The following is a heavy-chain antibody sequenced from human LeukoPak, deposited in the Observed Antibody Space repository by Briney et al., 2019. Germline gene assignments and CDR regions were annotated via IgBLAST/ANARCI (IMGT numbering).Heavy chain of an antibody. Sequence: PSETLSLTCSVSGGSISRGDYYWSWIRQPPGEGLEWIGYIHYTGSTYYNPSLNSRVSVSIDVSKNQFSLKLSSVAAADTAVYYCARGLSYYDCSGYYLVIGGFDFWGQGILVTVSS. J-gene: IGHJ4*02. CDR1: GGSISRGDYY. CDR3: ARGLSYYDCSGYYLVIGGFDF. CDR2: IHYTGST. V-gene: IGHV4-30-4*08. D-gene: IGHD3-22*01.